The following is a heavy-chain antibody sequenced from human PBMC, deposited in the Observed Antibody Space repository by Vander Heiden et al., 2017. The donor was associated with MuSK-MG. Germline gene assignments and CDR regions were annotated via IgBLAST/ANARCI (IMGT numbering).Heavy chain of an antibody. CDR2: IYTSGTT. D-gene: IGHD2-21*02. CDR1: GDSISSGTYY. V-gene: IGHV4-61*02. CDR3: AGGDNGLNWFDP. J-gene: IGHJ5*02. Sequence: QVQLQESGPGLVKPSQTMSLTCPVSGDSISSGTYYWSWIRQPAGKGLEWIGRIYTSGTTNYNPSLMSRVTMSIDTSKNQFSLKLNSVTAADTAVYYCAGGDNGLNWFDPWGQGTLVTVSS.